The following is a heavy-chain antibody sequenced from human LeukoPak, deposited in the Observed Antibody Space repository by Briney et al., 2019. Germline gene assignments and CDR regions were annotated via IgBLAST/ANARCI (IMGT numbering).Heavy chain of an antibody. CDR3: VRDRPEGTHNF. Sequence: GGSLRLSCAASGFTFSNYWMHWVRQAPGKGLVWVSRINPDGTSTNYADSVKGRFTISRDNAKNTLYLQMNSLRAEDTAVFYCVRDRPEGTHNFWGQGTLVTVSS. CDR2: INPDGTST. V-gene: IGHV3-74*01. J-gene: IGHJ4*02. CDR1: GFTFSNYW. D-gene: IGHD1-20*01.